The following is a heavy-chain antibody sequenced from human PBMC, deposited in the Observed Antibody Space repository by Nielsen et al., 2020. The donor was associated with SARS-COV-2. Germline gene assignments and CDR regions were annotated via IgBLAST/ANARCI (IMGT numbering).Heavy chain of an antibody. D-gene: IGHD2-15*01. V-gene: IGHV3-21*01. J-gene: IGHJ4*02. Sequence: GVLKISCTGSGFTFSDYSMNWVRQVPGKGLAWVASISGDSNYIFYSELVKGRFTMSRDNGKNSLYLQMNTLRSEDTALYYCTRGFYSQSDCWGQGTLVTVSS. CDR2: ISGDSNYI. CDR1: GFTFSDYS. CDR3: TRGFYSQSDC.